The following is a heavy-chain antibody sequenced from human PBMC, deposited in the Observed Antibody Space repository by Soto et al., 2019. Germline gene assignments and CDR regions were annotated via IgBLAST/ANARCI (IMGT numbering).Heavy chain of an antibody. CDR3: AKGGGDGYYDSSAYSFDH. Sequence: QVQLVESGGGVVQPGQCLRLTCEASGFTFSIYGMHWVRRAPGKGLEWVAVISYDGSKKFYADSAKGRFTVSRDSSKNTLYLQMNSLRAEDTAIYYCAKGGGDGYYDSSAYSFDHWGQGTLVTVSS. J-gene: IGHJ4*02. CDR1: GFTFSIYG. CDR2: ISYDGSKK. V-gene: IGHV3-30*18. D-gene: IGHD3-22*01.